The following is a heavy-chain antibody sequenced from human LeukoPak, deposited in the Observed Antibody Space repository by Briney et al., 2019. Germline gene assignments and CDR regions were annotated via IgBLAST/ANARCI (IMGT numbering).Heavy chain of an antibody. Sequence: ASAKVSCKASGYTFTSYDINWVRQATGQGLEWMGWMNPNSGNTGYAQKFQGRVTITRNTSISTAYMELSSLRSEDTAVYYCARATNPNNFDYWGQGTLVTVSS. CDR2: MNPNSGNT. D-gene: IGHD1-14*01. V-gene: IGHV1-8*03. CDR1: GYTFTSYD. J-gene: IGHJ4*02. CDR3: ARATNPNNFDY.